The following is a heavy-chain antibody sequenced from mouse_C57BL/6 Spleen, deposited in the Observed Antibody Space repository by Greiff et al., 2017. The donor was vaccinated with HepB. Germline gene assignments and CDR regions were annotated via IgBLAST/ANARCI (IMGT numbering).Heavy chain of an antibody. V-gene: IGHV5-12*01. CDR1: GFTFSDYY. Sequence: EVKVVQSGGGLVQPGGSLKLSCAASGFTFSDYYMYWVRQTPEKGLEWVAYISTGGGSTYYPDTVKGRFTITRDNAKNTLYLQMSRLKSEDTAMYYCARSFMVSTAFAYWGQGTLVTVSA. CDR3: ARSFMVSTAFAY. D-gene: IGHD2-2*01. CDR2: ISTGGGST. J-gene: IGHJ3*01.